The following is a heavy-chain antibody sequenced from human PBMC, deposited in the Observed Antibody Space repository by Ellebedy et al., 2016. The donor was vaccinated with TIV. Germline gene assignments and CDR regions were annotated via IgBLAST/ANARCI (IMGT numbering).Heavy chain of an antibody. Sequence: GESLKISXAASGFTFSSYSMSWVRQAPGKGLEWVSYISSTSSHIYYADSVKGRFTISRDNSKNTLYLQMNSLRAEDTAVYYCARDPGNLWFGELLRSGWFDPWGQGTLVTVSS. V-gene: IGHV3-21*01. D-gene: IGHD3-10*01. CDR3: ARDPGNLWFGELLRSGWFDP. J-gene: IGHJ5*02. CDR1: GFTFSSYS. CDR2: ISSTSSHI.